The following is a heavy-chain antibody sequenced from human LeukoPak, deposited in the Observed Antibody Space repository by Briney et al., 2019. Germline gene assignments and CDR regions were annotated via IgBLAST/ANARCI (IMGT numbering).Heavy chain of an antibody. CDR2: IIPIFGTA. Sequence: SVKVPCKASGGTFSSYAISWVRQAPGQGLEWMGGIIPIFGTANYAQKLQGRVTITADKSTSTAYMELSSLRSEDTAVYYCASVIHYYDSSGEQNAFDIWGQGTMVTVSS. CDR3: ASVIHYYDSSGEQNAFDI. J-gene: IGHJ3*02. V-gene: IGHV1-69*06. D-gene: IGHD3-22*01. CDR1: GGTFSSYA.